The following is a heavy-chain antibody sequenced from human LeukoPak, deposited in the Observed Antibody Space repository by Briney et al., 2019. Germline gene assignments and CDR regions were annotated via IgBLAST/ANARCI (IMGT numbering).Heavy chain of an antibody. CDR3: AKNITD. Sequence: GGSLRLSCAASGFTFSNYAMSWVRQAPGKGLEWVSGISESGDNRNHADSVKGRFTISRDNPKNTLYLQMNSLRAEDTAVYHCAKNITDWGQGTLVTVSS. CDR1: GFTFSNYA. J-gene: IGHJ4*02. CDR2: ISESGDNR. D-gene: IGHD1-14*01. V-gene: IGHV3-23*01.